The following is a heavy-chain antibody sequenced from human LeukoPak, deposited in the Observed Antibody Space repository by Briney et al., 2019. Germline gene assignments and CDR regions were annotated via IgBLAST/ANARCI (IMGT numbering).Heavy chain of an antibody. CDR3: ATNSLSRIAVAET. CDR2: IYSGGST. V-gene: IGHV3-66*01. Sequence: GGSLRLSGAASGFTYSSNYMSWVRQAPGKGLEWVSVIYSGGSTYYADSVKGRFTISRDNSKNTLYLQMNSLRAEDTAVYYCATNSLSRIAVAETWGQGTLVTVSS. CDR1: GFTYSSNY. J-gene: IGHJ4*02. D-gene: IGHD6-19*01.